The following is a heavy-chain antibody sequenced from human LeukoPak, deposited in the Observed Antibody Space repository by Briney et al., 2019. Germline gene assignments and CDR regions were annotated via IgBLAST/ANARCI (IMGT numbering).Heavy chain of an antibody. V-gene: IGHV3-74*01. CDR3: ARDRPLLAFDM. CDR2: INSDGSST. D-gene: IGHD2/OR15-2a*01. CDR1: GFTFSSYW. Sequence: GGSLRLSCAASGFTFSSYWMHWVRQAPGKGLVWVSHINSDGSSTSYADSVKGRFTISRDNAKNTLYLQTNSLRAEDTAVYYCARDRPLLAFDMWGQGTMVTVSS. J-gene: IGHJ3*02.